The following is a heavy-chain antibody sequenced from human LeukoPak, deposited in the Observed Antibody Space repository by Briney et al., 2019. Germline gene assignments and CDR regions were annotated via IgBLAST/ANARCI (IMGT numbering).Heavy chain of an antibody. Sequence: GGSLRLSCTASGFTFGDYAMSWVRQAPGKGLEWVSSISISSNYIYYTDSAKGRFTISRDNAKNSLYLQMNSLRAEDTAVYYCAKDLWLGYFDYWGQGTLVTVSS. J-gene: IGHJ4*02. V-gene: IGHV3-21*01. CDR2: ISISSNYI. D-gene: IGHD6-19*01. CDR3: AKDLWLGYFDY. CDR1: GFTFGDYA.